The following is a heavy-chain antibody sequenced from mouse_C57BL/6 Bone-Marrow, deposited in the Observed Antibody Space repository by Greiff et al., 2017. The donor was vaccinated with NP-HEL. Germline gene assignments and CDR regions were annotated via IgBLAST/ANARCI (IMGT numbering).Heavy chain of an antibody. CDR1: GYTFTSYG. J-gene: IGHJ2*01. Sequence: VQLQQSGAELARPGASVKLSCKASGYTFTSYGISWVKQRTGQGLEWIGEIYPRSGNTYYNEKFKGKATLTADKSSSTAYMELRSLTSEDSAVYFCARSRYGSSFFDYWGQGTTLTVSS. CDR2: IYPRSGNT. CDR3: ARSRYGSSFFDY. D-gene: IGHD1-1*01. V-gene: IGHV1-81*01.